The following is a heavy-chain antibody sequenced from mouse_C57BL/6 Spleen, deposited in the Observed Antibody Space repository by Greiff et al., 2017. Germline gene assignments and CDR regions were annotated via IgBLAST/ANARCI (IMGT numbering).Heavy chain of an antibody. Sequence: QVQLQQPGAELVKPGASLKLSCKASASTFTSYWMHWVKQRPGQGLEWIGMIHPNSGSTTYNEKFKSKATLTVDKSSSTAYMQLSSLTSEDSAVYYCASSVYYDYDGGDYYAMDYWGQGTSVTVSS. V-gene: IGHV1-64*01. J-gene: IGHJ4*01. CDR1: ASTFTSYW. CDR2: IHPNSGST. D-gene: IGHD2-4*01. CDR3: ASSVYYDYDGGDYYAMDY.